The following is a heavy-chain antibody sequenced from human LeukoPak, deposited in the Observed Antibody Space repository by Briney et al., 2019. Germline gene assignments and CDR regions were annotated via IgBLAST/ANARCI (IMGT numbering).Heavy chain of an antibody. Sequence: PSETLSLTCTVSGGSIISSDYHWGWVRQPPGKGLEWIGTISYSGNTDYNPSLRSRVTISVDTSNNQYSLRLGSVTAADTAVYHCARHCCSGPAKRVFDIWGQGTMVTVSS. CDR1: GGSIISSDYH. CDR3: ARHCCSGPAKRVFDI. D-gene: IGHD2-15*01. CDR2: ISYSGNT. J-gene: IGHJ3*02. V-gene: IGHV4-39*01.